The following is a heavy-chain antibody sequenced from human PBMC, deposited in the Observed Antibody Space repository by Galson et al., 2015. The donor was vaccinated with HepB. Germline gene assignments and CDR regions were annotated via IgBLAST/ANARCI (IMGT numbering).Heavy chain of an antibody. CDR3: ARGMSLKVGDILTGYPELDV. Sequence: SSYDMHWVRQATGKGLEWVSAIGTAGDTYYPGSVKGRFTISRENAKNSLYLQMNSLRAGDTAVYYCARGMSLKVGDILTGYPELDVWGQGTTVTVSS. D-gene: IGHD3-9*01. V-gene: IGHV3-13*01. CDR1: SSYD. CDR2: IGTAGDT. J-gene: IGHJ6*02.